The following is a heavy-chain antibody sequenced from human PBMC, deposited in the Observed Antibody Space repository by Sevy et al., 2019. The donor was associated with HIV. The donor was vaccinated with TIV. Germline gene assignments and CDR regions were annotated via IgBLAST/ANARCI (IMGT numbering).Heavy chain of an antibody. V-gene: IGHV3-30-3*01. CDR2: ISYDGSNK. CDR3: ARDSGGYSSGWYVY. J-gene: IGHJ4*02. CDR1: GFTFSSYA. Sequence: GGSLRLSCAASGFTFSSYAMHWVRQAPGKGLEWVEVISYDGSNKYYADSVKGRFTISRDNSKNTLYLQMNSLRAEDTAVYYCARDSGGYSSGWYVYWGQGTLVTVSS. D-gene: IGHD6-19*01.